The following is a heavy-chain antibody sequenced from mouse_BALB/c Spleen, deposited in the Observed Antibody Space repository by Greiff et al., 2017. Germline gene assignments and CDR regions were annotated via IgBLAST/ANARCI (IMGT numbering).Heavy chain of an antibody. J-gene: IGHJ3*01. CDR2: ISSGGST. CDR1: GFTFSSYA. D-gene: IGHD3-1*01. CDR3: AIDSSGYSFAY. Sequence: EVKLVESGGGLVKPGGSLKLSCAASGFTFSSYAMSWVRQTPEKRLEWVASISSGGSTYYPDSVKGRFTISRDNARNILYLQMSSLRSEDTAMYYCAIDSSGYSFAYWGQGTLVTVSA. V-gene: IGHV5-6-5*01.